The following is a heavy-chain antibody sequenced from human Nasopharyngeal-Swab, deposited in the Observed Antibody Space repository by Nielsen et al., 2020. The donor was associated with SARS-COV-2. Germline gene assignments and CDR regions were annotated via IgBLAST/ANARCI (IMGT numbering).Heavy chain of an antibody. CDR3: AREPDTMIAVSPDAFDI. J-gene: IGHJ3*02. D-gene: IGHD3-22*01. Sequence: LRLSCTVSGGSVSSGSYYWSWIRQPPGKGLEWIGYIYYSGSTNYNPSLKSRVTISVDTSKNQFSLKLSSVTAADTAVYYCAREPDTMIAVSPDAFDIWGQGTMVTVSS. CDR2: IYYSGST. CDR1: GGSVSSGSYY. V-gene: IGHV4-61*01.